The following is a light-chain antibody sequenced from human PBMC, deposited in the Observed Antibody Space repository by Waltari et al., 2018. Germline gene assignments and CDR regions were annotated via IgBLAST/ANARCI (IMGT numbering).Light chain of an antibody. CDR1: QSLVHSDGITY. V-gene: IGKV2-30*02. CDR3: RQGTHWPLYT. J-gene: IGKJ2*01. Sequence: DVVMTHSPLSLSVTLGQPAPISCRSSQSLVHSDGITYFNWCQQRPGQSPRRLIYKASRRGAGVPDRFSAGRSGTDFTLQISRVEAEDVGVYYCRQGTHWPLYTFGQGTKLEI. CDR2: KAS.